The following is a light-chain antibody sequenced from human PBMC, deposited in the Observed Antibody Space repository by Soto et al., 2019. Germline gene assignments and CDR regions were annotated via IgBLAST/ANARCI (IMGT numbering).Light chain of an antibody. CDR3: QQSYSTPVT. Sequence: DIQMTQSPSSLSASVGDRVTITCRASQSIDNYLNWYRQKPGKAPELLIYASSILQSEVPSRFRGSGYETDFSVTISSLQPEDAATYYCQQSYSTPVTFGQGTRLEI. CDR1: QSIDNY. V-gene: IGKV1-39*01. CDR2: ASS. J-gene: IGKJ5*01.